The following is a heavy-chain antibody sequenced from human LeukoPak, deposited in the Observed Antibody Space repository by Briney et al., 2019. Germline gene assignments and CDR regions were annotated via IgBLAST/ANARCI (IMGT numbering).Heavy chain of an antibody. Sequence: GGSLRLSCAASGFTFSSYAMHWVRQAPGKGLEWVAVISYDGSNKYYADSVKGRFTISRDNSKNTLYLQINSLRAEDTAVYYCARDQGGYDPNDAFDIWGQGTMVTVSS. D-gene: IGHD5-12*01. CDR2: ISYDGSNK. CDR3: ARDQGGYDPNDAFDI. CDR1: GFTFSSYA. V-gene: IGHV3-30-3*01. J-gene: IGHJ3*02.